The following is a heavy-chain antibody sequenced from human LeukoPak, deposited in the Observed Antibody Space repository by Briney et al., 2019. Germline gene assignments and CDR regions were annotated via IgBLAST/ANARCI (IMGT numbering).Heavy chain of an antibody. CDR3: ARGKVVAGTPGQNSWGS. CDR2: IYTSGST. J-gene: IGHJ5*02. Sequence: SETLSLTCTVSGGSISSYYWNWIRQPAGKGLEWIGRIYTSGSTNYNPSLKSRVSMSVDTSKNQFSLKLSSVTAADTAVYYCARGKVVAGTPGQNSWGSWGQGTLVTVSS. CDR1: GGSISSYY. D-gene: IGHD6-19*01. V-gene: IGHV4-4*07.